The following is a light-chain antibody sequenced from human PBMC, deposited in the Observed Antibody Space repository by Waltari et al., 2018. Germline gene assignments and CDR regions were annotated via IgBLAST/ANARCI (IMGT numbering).Light chain of an antibody. J-gene: IGKJ4*01. CDR3: QQRSNWPLT. CDR1: QSVRSY. CDR2: DAS. V-gene: IGKV3-11*01. Sequence: EIVLTQSPATLSLSPGERATLSCRASQSVRSYLDRYHQKPGQAPRPLIYDASNRATGIPARFSGSGSGTDFTLTISSLEPEDFAVYYCQQRSNWPLTFGGGTKVEIK.